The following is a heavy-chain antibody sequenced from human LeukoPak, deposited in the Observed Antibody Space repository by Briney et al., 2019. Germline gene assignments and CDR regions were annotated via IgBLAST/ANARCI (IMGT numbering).Heavy chain of an antibody. Sequence: ASVTVSCKASGYTFTSYYMHWVRQAPGQGLEWMGIINPSGGSTSYAQKFQGRVTMTRDTSTSTVYMELSSLRSEDTAVYYCARGPPGDATTVTISLYYYYGMDVWGQGTTVTVSS. J-gene: IGHJ6*02. V-gene: IGHV1-46*01. CDR1: GYTFTSYY. CDR3: ARGPPGDATTVTISLYYYYGMDV. CDR2: INPSGGST. D-gene: IGHD4-11*01.